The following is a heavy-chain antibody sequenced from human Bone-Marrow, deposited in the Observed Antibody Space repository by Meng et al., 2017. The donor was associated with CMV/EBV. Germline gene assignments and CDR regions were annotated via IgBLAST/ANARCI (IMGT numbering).Heavy chain of an antibody. V-gene: IGHV3-30*02. D-gene: IGHD4-17*01. J-gene: IGHJ6*01. Sequence: SCKASGYTFSSYGMHWVRQAPGKGLEWVAFIRYDGSNKYYADSVKGRFTISRDNSKNTLYLQMNSLRAEDTAVYYCAKETTPYYYYYYGRDVWGQGTTVTGSS. CDR3: AKETTPYYYYYYGRDV. CDR2: IRYDGSNK. CDR1: GYTFSSYG.